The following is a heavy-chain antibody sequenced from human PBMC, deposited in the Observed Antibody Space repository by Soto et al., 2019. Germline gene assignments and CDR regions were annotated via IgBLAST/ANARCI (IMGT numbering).Heavy chain of an antibody. D-gene: IGHD5-18*01. CDR1: GGSISSYY. J-gene: IGHJ4*02. CDR3: ARVKGYSYGYGSDVYFDY. V-gene: IGHV4-59*01. Sequence: SETLSLTCTVSGGSISSYYWSWIRQPPGKGLEWIGYIYYSGSTNYNPSLKSRVTISVDTSKNQFSLKLSSVTAADTAVYYCARVKGYSYGYGSDVYFDYCGQGPLVTVYS. CDR2: IYYSGST.